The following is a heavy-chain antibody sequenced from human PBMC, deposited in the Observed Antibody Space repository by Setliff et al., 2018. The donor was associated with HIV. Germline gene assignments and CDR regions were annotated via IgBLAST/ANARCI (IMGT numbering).Heavy chain of an antibody. CDR2: VDPEDGET. J-gene: IGHJ5*02. Sequence: ASVKVSCKTSGYPFTDYFIHWIQQAPGKGLEWMGRVDPEDGETILAERFQGRVTMIADTSTDTAFMELSSLRSEDTATYYCTIATETPGMTTRENWSDPWGQGTLVTVSS. CDR1: GYPFTDYF. CDR3: TIATETPGMTTRENWSDP. V-gene: IGHV1-69-2*01. D-gene: IGHD1-1*01.